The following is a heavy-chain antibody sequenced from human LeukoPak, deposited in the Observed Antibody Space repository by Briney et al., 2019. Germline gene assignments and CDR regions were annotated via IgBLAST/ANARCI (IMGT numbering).Heavy chain of an antibody. V-gene: IGHV3-7*01. D-gene: IGHD3-22*01. CDR3: ARDLPLYDSKKMAGAFDI. CDR2: IKQDGSEK. J-gene: IGHJ3*02. CDR1: GFTFSSYW. Sequence: PGGSLRLSCAASGFTFSSYWMSWVRQAPGKGLEWVANIKQDGSEKYYVDSVKGRFTISRDNAKNSLYLQMNSLRAEDTAVYYCARDLPLYDSKKMAGAFDIWGQGTMVTVSS.